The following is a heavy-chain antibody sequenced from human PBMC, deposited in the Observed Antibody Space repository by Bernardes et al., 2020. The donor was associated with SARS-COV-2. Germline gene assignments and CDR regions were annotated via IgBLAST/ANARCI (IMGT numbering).Heavy chain of an antibody. CDR2: ISTSSSYI. CDR1: GFTFSSYT. J-gene: IGHJ4*02. D-gene: IGHD4-4*01. V-gene: IGHV3-21*06. CDR3: ARVDFSSVHYFDF. Sequence: GGSLRLSRAASGFTFSSYTMNWVRQAPGKGLEWISAISTSSSYISYSDSVRGRFTISRDNAKNSLSLQMNSLRAEDTAGYYCARVDFSSVHYFDFSGQGTPVTGSS.